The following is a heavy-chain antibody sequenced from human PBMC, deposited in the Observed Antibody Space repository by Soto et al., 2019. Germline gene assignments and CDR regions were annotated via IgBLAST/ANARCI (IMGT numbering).Heavy chain of an antibody. CDR1: GYSFTSYW. D-gene: IGHD6-19*01. Sequence: SGESLKISCKGSGYSFTSYWIGWVRQMPGKGLEWMGISYPGDSDTRYSPSLQGQVTISADKSTSTAYLQWSSLKASDTAMYYCARHGGAGGPVAGTNIDYWGQGTLVTVSS. J-gene: IGHJ4*02. V-gene: IGHV5-51*01. CDR2: SYPGDSDT. CDR3: ARHGGAGGPVAGTNIDY.